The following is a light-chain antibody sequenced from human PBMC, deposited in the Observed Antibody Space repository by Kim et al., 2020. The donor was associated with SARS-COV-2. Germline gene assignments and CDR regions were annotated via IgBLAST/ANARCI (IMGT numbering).Light chain of an antibody. Sequence: SYELTQPSSVSVSPGQTVRITCSGGILARKYARWFQQKPAQAPVLLIYKDRERPSGIPERFFGSSSGTTATLSISGAQVEDEADYYCYSAADNLRVFGGGTQLTVL. CDR3: YSAADNLRV. CDR2: KDR. CDR1: ILARKY. V-gene: IGLV3-27*01. J-gene: IGLJ3*02.